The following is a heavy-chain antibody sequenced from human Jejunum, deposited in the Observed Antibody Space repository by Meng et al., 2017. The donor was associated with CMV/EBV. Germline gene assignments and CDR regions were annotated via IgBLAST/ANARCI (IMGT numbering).Heavy chain of an antibody. CDR1: CTSYT. Sequence: CTSYTMSWVRQVPGKGLEWVSSISTHSTYVSYADSVKGRFTISRDNAKNSLYLQVDSLRAEDTAVYYCARGFCGSTTCYREFDYWGQGTLVTVSS. D-gene: IGHD2-2*01. J-gene: IGHJ4*02. CDR2: ISTHSTYV. CDR3: ARGFCGSTTCYREFDY. V-gene: IGHV3-21*01.